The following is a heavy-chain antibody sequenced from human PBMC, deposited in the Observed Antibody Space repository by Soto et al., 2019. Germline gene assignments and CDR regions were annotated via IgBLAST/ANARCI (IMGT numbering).Heavy chain of an antibody. CDR1: GFIFSSDW. Sequence: GGALRLSCAASGFIFSSDWMHGVRQAPGGGLVWVSRINTDGSGTTYADSVKGRFTISRDNAKNSLYLQMNSLRAEDTAVYYCARENYFDYWGQGTLVTVSS. J-gene: IGHJ4*02. V-gene: IGHV3-74*01. CDR2: INTDGSGT. CDR3: ARENYFDY.